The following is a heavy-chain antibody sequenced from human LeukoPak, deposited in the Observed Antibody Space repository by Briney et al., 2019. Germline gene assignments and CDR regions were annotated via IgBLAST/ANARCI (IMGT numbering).Heavy chain of an antibody. CDR2: ISWNSGSI. J-gene: IGHJ3*02. Sequence: PGGSLRLSCAASGFTFDDYAMHWVRQAPGKGLEWVSGISWNSGSIGYADSVKGRFTISRDNGKNSLYLQLNSLRVEDTAVYFCAGKPREPDIWGQGTMVAVSS. D-gene: IGHD1-26*01. CDR1: GFTFDDYA. V-gene: IGHV3-9*01. CDR3: AGKPREPDI.